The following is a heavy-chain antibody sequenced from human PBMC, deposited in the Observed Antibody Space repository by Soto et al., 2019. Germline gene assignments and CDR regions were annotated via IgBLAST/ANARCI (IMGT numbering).Heavy chain of an antibody. J-gene: IGHJ4*02. CDR3: ARRYCSRADCYSDS. Sequence: GESLKISCHGSGYTFFSFWIVWVRQVPGKGLEWVGRIDPGDSSATYSPTFQGHVTISADRSTRSAYLQWRSLRASDTAIYFCARRYCSRADCYSDSWGQGSLVTVS. D-gene: IGHD2-2*01. CDR1: GYTFFSFW. CDR2: IDPGDSSA. V-gene: IGHV5-10-1*01.